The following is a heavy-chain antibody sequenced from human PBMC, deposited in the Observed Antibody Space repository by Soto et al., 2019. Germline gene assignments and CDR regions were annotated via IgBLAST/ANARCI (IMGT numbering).Heavy chain of an antibody. CDR1: GGSITSDYSC. CDR2: IFDSGTT. D-gene: IGHD7-27*01. CDR3: ARGPSGDKVHY. V-gene: IGHV4-30-4*01. Sequence: QVQLQESGPGLVKPSQTLSLTCTVSGGSITSDYSCWSWIRQPPGEGLEWIGHIFDSGTTYTNPSLRRQVAISLDTPKNHFSLTLSSVTAADTAVYYCARGPSGDKVHYWGQGALVTVSS. J-gene: IGHJ4*02.